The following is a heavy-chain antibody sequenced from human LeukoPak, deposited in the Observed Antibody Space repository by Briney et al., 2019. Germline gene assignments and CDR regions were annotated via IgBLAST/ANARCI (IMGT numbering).Heavy chain of an antibody. CDR2: IYYSGST. CDR1: GGSFSGYY. V-gene: IGHV4-34*09. D-gene: IGHD4-17*01. J-gene: IGHJ4*02. Sequence: PSETLSLTCAVYGGSFSGYYWSWIRQPPGKGLEWIGYIYYSGSTYYNPSLKSRVTISVDTSKNQFSLKLSSVTAADTAVYYCARSPAGMMTTYGPRYDYWGQGTLVTVSS. CDR3: ARSPAGMMTTYGPRYDY.